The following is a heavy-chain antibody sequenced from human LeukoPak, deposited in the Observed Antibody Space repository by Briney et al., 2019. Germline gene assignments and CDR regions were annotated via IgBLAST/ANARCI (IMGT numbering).Heavy chain of an antibody. CDR2: INHSGST. CDR1: GGSFSGYY. D-gene: IGHD2-2*01. V-gene: IGHV4-34*01. J-gene: IGHJ5*02. Sequence: SETLSLTCAVYGGSFSGYYWSWIRQPPGKGLEWIGEINHSGSTNYNPSLKSRVTISVDTSKNQFSLKLSSVTAADTAVYYCARALGYCRSTSCGYNWFDPWGQGTLVTVSS. CDR3: ARALGYCRSTSCGYNWFDP.